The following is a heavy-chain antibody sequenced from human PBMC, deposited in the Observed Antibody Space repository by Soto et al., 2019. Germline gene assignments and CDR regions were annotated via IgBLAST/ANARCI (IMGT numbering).Heavy chain of an antibody. D-gene: IGHD2-15*01. Sequence: EVQLVESGGGLVQPEGSLRLSCASSGFTFSSYSMNWVRQAPGKGLEWVSYISSSSSTIYYADSVKGRFTISRDNAKNSLYLQMNSLRAEDTAVYYGARGGGCSGGSCNFDYWGQGSLVTVSS. CDR1: GFTFSSYS. J-gene: IGHJ4*02. CDR3: ARGGGCSGGSCNFDY. CDR2: ISSSSSTI. V-gene: IGHV3-48*01.